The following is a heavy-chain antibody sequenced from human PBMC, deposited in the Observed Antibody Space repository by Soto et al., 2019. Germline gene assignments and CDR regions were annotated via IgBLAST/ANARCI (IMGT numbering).Heavy chain of an antibody. Sequence: PGESLKISCKASGYNFASHWLGWVRQMPGKGLEWMGIIYPSDSDTRYSPSFQGQVTISADKSISTAYLQWSSLKASDSAMYYSARRHEYNSTFAFDYWGRGTPVTVSS. CDR1: GYNFASHW. V-gene: IGHV5-51*01. CDR2: IYPSDSDT. D-gene: IGHD1-1*01. CDR3: ARRHEYNSTFAFDY. J-gene: IGHJ4*02.